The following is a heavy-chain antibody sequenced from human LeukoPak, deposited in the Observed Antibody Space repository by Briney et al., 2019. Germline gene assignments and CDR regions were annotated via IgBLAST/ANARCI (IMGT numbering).Heavy chain of an antibody. V-gene: IGHV4-59*12. D-gene: IGHD2-21*02. J-gene: IGHJ3*02. Sequence: PSETLSLTCTVSGGSISSYYWSWIRQPPGKGLEWIGYIYYSGSTNYNPSLKSRVTISVDTSKNQFSLKLSSVTAADTAVYYCASIVVTASYAFDIWGQGTMVTVSS. CDR2: IYYSGST. CDR3: ASIVVTASYAFDI. CDR1: GGSISSYY.